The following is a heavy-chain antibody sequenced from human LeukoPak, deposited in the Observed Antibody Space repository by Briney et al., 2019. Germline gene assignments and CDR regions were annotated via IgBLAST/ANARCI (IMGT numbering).Heavy chain of an antibody. Sequence: SETLSLTCAVYGGSFSGYYWSWIRQPPGKGLEWIGEINHSGSTNYNPSLKSRVTISVDTSKNQFSLKLSSVTAPDTAVYYCARALGYCSGGSCYAHPWGQGTLVTVSS. CDR1: GGSFSGYY. CDR3: ARALGYCSGGSCYAHP. V-gene: IGHV4-34*01. CDR2: INHSGST. D-gene: IGHD2-15*01. J-gene: IGHJ5*02.